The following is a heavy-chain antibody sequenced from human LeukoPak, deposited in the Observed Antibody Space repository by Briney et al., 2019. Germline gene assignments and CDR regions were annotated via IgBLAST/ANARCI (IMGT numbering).Heavy chain of an antibody. J-gene: IGHJ5*02. CDR3: ARSMWAFHWFDP. Sequence: NPSETLSLTCTVSGGSISDYSWNWIRQPPGKGLEWIGYIYYSGSANYNPSLKSRVTISVDTSKNQFSLKLNSVTTADTAVYYCARSMWAFHWFDPWGQGTLVTVSS. D-gene: IGHD6-6*01. CDR2: IYYSGSA. V-gene: IGHV4-59*01. CDR1: GGSISDYS.